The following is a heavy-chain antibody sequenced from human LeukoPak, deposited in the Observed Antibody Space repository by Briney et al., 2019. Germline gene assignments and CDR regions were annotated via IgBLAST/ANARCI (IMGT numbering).Heavy chain of an antibody. J-gene: IGHJ4*02. CDR1: GFTFSSYG. CDR2: ISYDGSNK. V-gene: IGHV3-30*18. Sequence: GGSLRLSCAASGFTFSSYGMHWVRQAPGKGLEWVAIISYDGSNKYYADSVKGRFTISRDNSKNTLYLQMNSLRAEDTAVYYCAKARRYIFDYWGQGTLVTVSS. D-gene: IGHD1-1*01. CDR3: AKARRYIFDY.